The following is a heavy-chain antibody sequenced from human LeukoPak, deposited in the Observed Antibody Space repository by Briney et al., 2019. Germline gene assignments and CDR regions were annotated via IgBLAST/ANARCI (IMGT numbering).Heavy chain of an antibody. J-gene: IGHJ3*02. Sequence: GGSLRLSCAASGFTFSSYSMNWVRQAPGKGLEWVSYIGGRGSNICYADSVKGRFTISRDNSKNTLSLQMSSLRVEDTAIYYCARRGGSRGWGAFDIWGQGTIVTVSS. CDR2: IGGRGSNI. V-gene: IGHV3-48*01. CDR3: ARRGGSRGWGAFDI. CDR1: GFTFSSYS. D-gene: IGHD6-19*01.